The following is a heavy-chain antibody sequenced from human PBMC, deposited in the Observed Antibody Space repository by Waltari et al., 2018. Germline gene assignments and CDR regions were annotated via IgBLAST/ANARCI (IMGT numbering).Heavy chain of an antibody. D-gene: IGHD4-17*01. CDR1: GYSISSGYY. Sequence: QVQLQESGPGLVKPSETLSLTCAVSGYSISSGYYWGWIRQPPGKGLEWFGSIYHRGRAYYNPSLKIRVTRSVDTSKNQFSLKLSSVTAADTAVYYCARYGDYRLALDYWGQGTLVTVSS. J-gene: IGHJ4*02. V-gene: IGHV4-38-2*01. CDR3: ARYGDYRLALDY. CDR2: IYHRGRA.